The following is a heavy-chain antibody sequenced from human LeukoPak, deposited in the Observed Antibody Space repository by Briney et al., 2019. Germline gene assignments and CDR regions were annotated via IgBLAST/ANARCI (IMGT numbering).Heavy chain of an antibody. CDR2: ISRSSSTI. Sequence: GGSLRLSCAASGFTFSSYSMNWVRQAPGKGLEWVSYISRSSSTIYYADSVKGRFTISRDNAKNSVYLQMNSLRAEDTAVYYYARDPYSSSSFDYWGQGTLVTVSS. V-gene: IGHV3-48*01. D-gene: IGHD6-6*01. J-gene: IGHJ4*02. CDR1: GFTFSSYS. CDR3: ARDPYSSSSFDY.